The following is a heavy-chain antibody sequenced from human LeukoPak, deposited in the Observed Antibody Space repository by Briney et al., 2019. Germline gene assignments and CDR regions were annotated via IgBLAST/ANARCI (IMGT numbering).Heavy chain of an antibody. CDR2: ISSSSSTI. J-gene: IGHJ3*02. V-gene: IGHV3-48*04. CDR3: ARDLGGSYWNGAFDI. CDR1: GFTFSSYS. D-gene: IGHD1-26*01. Sequence: GGSLRLSCAASGFTFSSYSMNWVRQAPGKGLGWVSYISSSSSTIYYADSVKGRFTISRDNAKNSLYLQMNSLRAEDTAVYYCARDLGGSYWNGAFDIWGQGTMVTVSS.